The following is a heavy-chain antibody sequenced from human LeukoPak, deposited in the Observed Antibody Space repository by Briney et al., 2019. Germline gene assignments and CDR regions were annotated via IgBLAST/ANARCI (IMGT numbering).Heavy chain of an antibody. Sequence: GGSLRLSCAASGFTFSSYSMNWVRQAPGKGLEWVSYISSSSSTIYYADSVKGRFTISRDNAKNSLYLQMNSLRAEDTAVYYCAREGNGDLFDYWGQGTLVTVSS. CDR3: AREGNGDLFDY. D-gene: IGHD7-27*01. CDR1: GFTFSSYS. J-gene: IGHJ4*02. CDR2: ISSSSSTI. V-gene: IGHV3-48*01.